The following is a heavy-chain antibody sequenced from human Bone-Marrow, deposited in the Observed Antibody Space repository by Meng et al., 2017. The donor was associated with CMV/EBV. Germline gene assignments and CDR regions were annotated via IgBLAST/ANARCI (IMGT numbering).Heavy chain of an antibody. CDR1: GFNFSRYA. J-gene: IGHJ3*02. CDR3: AKDVKGRSPDAFDI. V-gene: IGHV3-30*04. CDR2: ISYDGSYK. Sequence: GESLKISCAASGFNFSRYAMHWVRQAPGKGLEWVSVISYDGSYKYYTDSVKGRFTLSRDNSKNTLYLQMDRLRAEDTAVYYCAKDVKGRSPDAFDIWGQGTLVTVSS.